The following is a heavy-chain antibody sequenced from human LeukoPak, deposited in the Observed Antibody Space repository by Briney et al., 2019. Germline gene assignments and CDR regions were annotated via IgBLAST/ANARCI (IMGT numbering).Heavy chain of an antibody. CDR2: IISIFGTS. CDR3: ARSTVGATGDAFDI. V-gene: IGHV1-69*13. Sequence: RASVKVSCKASGGNFSNYAISWVRQAPGQGLEWMGGIISIFGTSHSVQKFQGRVTITADESTSTAYMELSSLRSEDTAVYYCARSTVGATGDAFDIWGQGTMVIVSS. J-gene: IGHJ3*02. D-gene: IGHD1-26*01. CDR1: GGNFSNYA.